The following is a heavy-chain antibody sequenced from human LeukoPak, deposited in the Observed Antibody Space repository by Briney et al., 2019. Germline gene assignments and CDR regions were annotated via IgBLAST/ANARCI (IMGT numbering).Heavy chain of an antibody. CDR2: IYDSGST. V-gene: IGHV4-39*01. J-gene: IGHJ4*02. CDR1: GGSISISSYY. D-gene: IGHD2-2*01. CDR3: ARPQGYQLLDFEY. Sequence: SETLSLTCTVSGGSISISSYYWGWIRQPPGKGLEWIGSIYDSGSTYYNPSLKSRVTISVDTSKNQFSLKLSSVTAADTAVYYCARPQGYQLLDFEYWGQGALVTVSS.